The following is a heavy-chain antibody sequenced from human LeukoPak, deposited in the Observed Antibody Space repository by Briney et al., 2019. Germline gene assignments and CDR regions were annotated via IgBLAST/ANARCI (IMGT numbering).Heavy chain of an antibody. CDR3: ARVHRIAARSRYYFDY. J-gene: IGHJ4*02. D-gene: IGHD6-6*01. Sequence: SETLSLTCAVYGGSLSGYYWSWIRQPPGKGLEWIGEINHSGSTNYNPSLKSRVTISVDTSKNQFSLKLSSVTAADTAVYYCARVHRIAARSRYYFDYWGQGTLVTVSS. CDR1: GGSLSGYY. CDR2: INHSGST. V-gene: IGHV4-34*01.